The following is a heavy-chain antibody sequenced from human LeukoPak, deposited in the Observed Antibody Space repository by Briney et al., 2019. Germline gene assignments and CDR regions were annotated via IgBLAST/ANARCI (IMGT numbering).Heavy chain of an antibody. D-gene: IGHD2-15*01. CDR2: INSDSSTI. CDR1: GFTFSYYS. CDR3: ARDGGDFDY. J-gene: IGHJ4*02. Sequence: GGSLRLSCAASGFTFSYYSMNWARQAPGKGLEWVSYINSDSSTIYYADSVKGRFTISRDNAKNSLYLQLNSLRAEDTAVYYCARDGGDFDYWGQGTLVTASS. V-gene: IGHV3-48*01.